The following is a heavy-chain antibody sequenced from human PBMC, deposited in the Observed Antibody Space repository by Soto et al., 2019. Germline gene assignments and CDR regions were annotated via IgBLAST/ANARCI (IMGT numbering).Heavy chain of an antibody. V-gene: IGHV3-23*01. Sequence: GGSLRLSCAASGFTFSAYGMSWVRQAPGKGLEWVSFISGSGDNTDYAAPVKGRFTISRDDSKNTLYLQMNSLKTEDTAVYYCTTDPLIPDVDMRYGPRWHWGQGTLVTVSS. J-gene: IGHJ1*01. CDR1: GFTFSAYG. CDR3: TTDPLIPDVDMRYGPRWH. D-gene: IGHD2-8*01. CDR2: ISGSGDNT.